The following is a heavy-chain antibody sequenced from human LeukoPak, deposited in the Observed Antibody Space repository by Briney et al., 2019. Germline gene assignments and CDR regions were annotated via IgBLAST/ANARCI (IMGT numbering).Heavy chain of an antibody. Sequence: ASVKVSCKASGYTFTSYGISWVRQAPGQGLEWMGWISAYNGNTNYAQKLQGRVTMTTDTSTSTAYMELRSLRSDDTAVYYCARELYGSGSYYKSSSPFDPWGQGTLVTVSS. V-gene: IGHV1-18*01. CDR2: ISAYNGNT. CDR3: ARELYGSGSYYKSSSPFDP. D-gene: IGHD3-10*01. CDR1: GYTFTSYG. J-gene: IGHJ5*02.